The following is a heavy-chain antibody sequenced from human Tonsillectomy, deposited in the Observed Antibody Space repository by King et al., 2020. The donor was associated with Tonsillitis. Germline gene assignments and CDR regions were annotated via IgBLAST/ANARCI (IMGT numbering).Heavy chain of an antibody. CDR2: INPNSGGT. V-gene: IGHV1-2*04. CDR1: GYTFTGYY. D-gene: IGHD2-2*01. J-gene: IGHJ6*03. CDR3: ARGGVVPAANPYYYYYMDV. Sequence: QLVQSGAEVKKPGASVKVSCKASGYTFTGYYMHWVRQAPGQGLEWMGLINPNSGGTNYAQKFQGWVTMTRETSISTAYMELSRRRSDDTAVYYCARGGVVPAANPYYYYYMDVWGKGTTVTVSS.